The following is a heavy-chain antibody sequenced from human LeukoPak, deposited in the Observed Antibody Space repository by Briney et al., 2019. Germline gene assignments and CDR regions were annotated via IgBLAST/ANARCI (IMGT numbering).Heavy chain of an antibody. Sequence: SVKVSCKASGGTFSSYAISWVRQAPGQGLAWMGRIIPILGIANYAQKFQGRVTITADKSTSTAYMELSSLRSEDTAVYYCARVSVVGATPVDYWGQGTLVTVSS. J-gene: IGHJ4*02. D-gene: IGHD1-26*01. CDR3: ARVSVVGATPVDY. CDR2: IIPILGIA. CDR1: GGTFSSYA. V-gene: IGHV1-69*04.